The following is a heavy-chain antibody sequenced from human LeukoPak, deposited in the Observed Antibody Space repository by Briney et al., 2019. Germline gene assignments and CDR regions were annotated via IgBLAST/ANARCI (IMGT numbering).Heavy chain of an antibody. Sequence: RGSLRLSCAASGFTFSSYGMHWVRQAPGKGLEWVAVISYDGSNKYYADSVKGRFTISRDNSKNTLYLQMNSLRAEDTAVYYCAKDRLRWFGELLFDDYWGQGTLVTVSS. CDR3: AKDRLRWFGELLFDDY. D-gene: IGHD3-10*01. CDR2: ISYDGSNK. CDR1: GFTFSSYG. J-gene: IGHJ4*02. V-gene: IGHV3-30*18.